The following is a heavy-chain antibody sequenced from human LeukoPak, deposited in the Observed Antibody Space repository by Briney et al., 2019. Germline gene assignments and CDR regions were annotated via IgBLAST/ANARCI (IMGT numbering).Heavy chain of an antibody. CDR1: GGSFSGYY. V-gene: IGHV4-34*01. CDR3: ASHDSSGYFGY. J-gene: IGHJ4*02. Sequence: SETLSLTCAVYGGSFSGYYWSWIRQPPGKGLEWIGEINHSGSTNYNPSLKSRVTISVDTSKNQFSLKLSSVTAADTAVYYCASHDSSGYFGYWGQGTLVTVSP. CDR2: INHSGST. D-gene: IGHD3-22*01.